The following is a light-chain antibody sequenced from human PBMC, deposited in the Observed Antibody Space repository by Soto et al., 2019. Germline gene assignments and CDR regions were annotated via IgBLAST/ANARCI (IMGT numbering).Light chain of an antibody. CDR3: SSYTSSSTLYV. V-gene: IGLV2-14*01. J-gene: IGLJ1*01. Sequence: QSALTQPASGSGSPIQSLTISCTGASSDVGGYTYVSWYQQHPGKAPKLIIYEVNNRPSGVSHRFSGSKSGNTASLTISGLQAEDEADYYCSSYTSSSTLYVFGTGTKVTVL. CDR2: EVN. CDR1: SSDVGGYTY.